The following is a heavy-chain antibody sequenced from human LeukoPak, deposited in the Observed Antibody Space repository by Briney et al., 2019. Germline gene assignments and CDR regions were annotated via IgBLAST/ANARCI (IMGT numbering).Heavy chain of an antibody. CDR3: AGDYNFLTGLNY. Sequence: GGSLTLSCAASGFSFSSYAMSWVRQAPGKGLEWVSAISGSGGSTYYADSVKGRFTISRDNSKNTAYLQMNSLKTEDTAVYYCAGDYNFLTGLNYWGQGTLVTVSS. J-gene: IGHJ4*02. V-gene: IGHV3-23*01. CDR1: GFSFSSYA. CDR2: ISGSGGST. D-gene: IGHD3-9*01.